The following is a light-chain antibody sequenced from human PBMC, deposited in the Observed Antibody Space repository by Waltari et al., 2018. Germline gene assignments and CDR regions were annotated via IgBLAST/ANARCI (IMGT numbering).Light chain of an antibody. J-gene: IGKJ4*01. CDR3: QQYHNLPLT. CDR1: QNITNY. CDR2: DSS. V-gene: IGKV1-33*01. Sequence: DIQMPQSPSSLSASIGDRVTITCQASQNITNYLNWYQHKPGKAPNLLIYDSSSLETGVPSRFTGSGSATDFTFTISSLLPEDLATYYCQQYHNLPLTFGGGTKVEI.